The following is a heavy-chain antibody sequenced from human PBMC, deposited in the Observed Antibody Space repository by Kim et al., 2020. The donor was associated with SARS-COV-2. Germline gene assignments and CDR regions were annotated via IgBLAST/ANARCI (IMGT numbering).Heavy chain of an antibody. CDR1: GYTFTTYY. V-gene: IGHV1-46*01. Sequence: ASVKVSCKASGYTFTTYYMHWVRQAPGQGLEWMGIIIPGSGDTSYAQKFQGRVTMTRDTSTSAVYMELRSVRSDDTAVYYCAREGDRRGYYYFDYWGRGTLVTFSS. J-gene: IGHJ4*02. D-gene: IGHD3-22*01. CDR2: IIPGSGDT. CDR3: AREGDRRGYYYFDY.